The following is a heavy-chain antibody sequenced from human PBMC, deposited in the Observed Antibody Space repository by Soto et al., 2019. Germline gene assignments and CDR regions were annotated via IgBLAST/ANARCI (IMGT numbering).Heavy chain of an antibody. CDR1: GVSIGSHDW. CDR3: ATRATGRVY. Sequence: QVQLQESGPGLVKPSGTLSLTCAVSGVSIGSHDWWTWVRQPPGKGLEWIGESHQSGNTNYNSSLERRVTISLDKSKNHFPLQLSSVTVADTAGYYCATRATGRVYWGQGTLVTVSS. J-gene: IGHJ4*02. D-gene: IGHD5-12*01. V-gene: IGHV4-4*02. CDR2: SHQSGNT.